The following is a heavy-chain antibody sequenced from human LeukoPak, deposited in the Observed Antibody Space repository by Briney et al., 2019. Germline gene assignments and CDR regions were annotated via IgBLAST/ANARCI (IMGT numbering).Heavy chain of an antibody. CDR2: ISSSSSYI. CDR1: GFTFSSYS. CDR3: SRDVGSGNLGY. D-gene: IGHD3-10*01. V-gene: IGHV3-21*01. Sequence: GGSLRLSCAASGFTFSSYSMNWVRQAPGKGLEWVSSISSSSSYIYYADSVKGRFTISRDNAKDSLYLQMNSLRAEDTAVYYCSRDVGSGNLGYWGQGTLVTVSS. J-gene: IGHJ4*02.